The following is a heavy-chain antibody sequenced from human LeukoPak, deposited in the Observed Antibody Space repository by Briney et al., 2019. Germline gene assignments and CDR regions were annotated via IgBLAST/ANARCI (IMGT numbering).Heavy chain of an antibody. V-gene: IGHV4-34*01. CDR2: INHSGST. CDR3: ARAKTAGYSSGWAY. Sequence: SETLSLTCAVYGGSFSGYYWSWIRQPPGKGLEWIGEINHSGSTNYSPSLKSRVTISVDTSKNQFSLKLSSVTAADTAVYYCARAKTAGYSSGWAYWGQGTLVTVSS. CDR1: GGSFSGYY. J-gene: IGHJ4*02. D-gene: IGHD6-19*01.